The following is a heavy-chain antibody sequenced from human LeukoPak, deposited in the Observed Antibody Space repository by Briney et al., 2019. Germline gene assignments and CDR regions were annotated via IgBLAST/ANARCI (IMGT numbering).Heavy chain of an antibody. D-gene: IGHD1-20*01. J-gene: IGHJ4*02. CDR2: IYTSGST. Sequence: SETLSLTCTVSGGSISSYYWSWIRQPPGKGLEWIWRIYTSGSTNYNPSLKSRVTISVDKSKNQFSLKLSSVTAADTAVYYCARDKGGITGTTRYFDYWGQGTLVTVSS. CDR3: ARDKGGITGTTRYFDY. V-gene: IGHV4-4*07. CDR1: GGSISSYY.